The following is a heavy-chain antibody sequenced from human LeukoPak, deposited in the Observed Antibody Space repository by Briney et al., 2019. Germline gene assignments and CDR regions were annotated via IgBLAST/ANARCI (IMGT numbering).Heavy chain of an antibody. D-gene: IGHD3-16*02. CDR2: INHSGST. Sequence: PSVTLSLTCAVYGGSFSGYYWSWIRQPPGKGLEWIGEINHSGSTNYNPSLKSRVTISVDTSKNQFSLKLSSVTAADTAVYYCARGLIRLGELSRAFDIWGQGTMVTVSS. CDR3: ARGLIRLGELSRAFDI. CDR1: GGSFSGYY. J-gene: IGHJ3*02. V-gene: IGHV4-34*01.